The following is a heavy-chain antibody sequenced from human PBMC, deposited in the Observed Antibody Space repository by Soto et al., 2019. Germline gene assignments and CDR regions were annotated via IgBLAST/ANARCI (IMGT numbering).Heavy chain of an antibody. J-gene: IGHJ6*02. Sequence: QVQLVQSGAEVKKPGSSVKVSCKASGGTFSSYAISWVRQAPGQGLEWMGGIIPIFGTANYAQKFQGRVTITADKSTSTAYMELSSLRSEDTAVYYCASKLGRRGSESPSRTPDYYYGMDVWGQGTTVTVSS. V-gene: IGHV1-69*06. CDR2: IIPIFGTA. D-gene: IGHD3-10*01. CDR3: ASKLGRRGSESPSRTPDYYYGMDV. CDR1: GGTFSSYA.